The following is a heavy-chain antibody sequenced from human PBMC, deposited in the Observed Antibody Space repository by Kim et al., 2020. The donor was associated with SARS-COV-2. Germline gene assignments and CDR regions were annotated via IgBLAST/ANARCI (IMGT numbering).Heavy chain of an antibody. CDR3: ARHKGSSGDFDY. D-gene: IGHD6-19*01. Sequence: YYNPSLKSRVTISVDTSKNQFSLKLSSVTAADTAVYYCARHKGSSGDFDYWGQGTLVTVSS. J-gene: IGHJ4*02. V-gene: IGHV4-39*01.